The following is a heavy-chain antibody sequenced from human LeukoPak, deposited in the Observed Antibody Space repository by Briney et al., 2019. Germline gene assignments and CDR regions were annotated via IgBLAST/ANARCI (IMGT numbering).Heavy chain of an antibody. CDR3: ARDRRAGQSGYWFDP. CDR2: IHYSGST. V-gene: IGHV4-59*01. Sequence: KASETLSLTCTVSGGSISSYYWSWIRQPPGKGLEWLGYIHYSGSTYYNPSLKSRVTISVDTSENQFSLKVTSVTAADTAVYYCARDRRAGQSGYWFDPWGQGTLVTVSS. CDR1: GGSISSYY. D-gene: IGHD3-22*01. J-gene: IGHJ5*02.